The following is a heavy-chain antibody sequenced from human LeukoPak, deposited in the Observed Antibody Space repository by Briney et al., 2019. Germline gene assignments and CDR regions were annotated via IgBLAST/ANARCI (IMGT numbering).Heavy chain of an antibody. CDR2: FGPEHGET. D-gene: IGHD2-15*01. V-gene: IGHV1-24*01. CDR1: GSSLTELS. CDR3: ARGGLFKYFFDY. J-gene: IGHJ4*02. Sequence: ASVKVACKVSGSSLTELSMHWVRQAPGKGLEWMGGFGPEHGETLYAQRFQGRVTMTEDRSTDTAYMELSGLRAEDTAVYYCARGGLFKYFFDYWGQGTPVTVSS.